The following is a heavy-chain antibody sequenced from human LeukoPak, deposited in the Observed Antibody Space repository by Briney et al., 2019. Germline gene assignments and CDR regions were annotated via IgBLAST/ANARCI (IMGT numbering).Heavy chain of an antibody. CDR1: GDTFSNYA. CDR2: IIPLFGST. V-gene: IGHV1-69*05. D-gene: IGHD1-26*01. J-gene: IGHJ4*02. Sequence: SVKVSCKASGDTFSNYAINWERQAPGQGLEWVGGIIPLFGSTTYAQRFQGRVTISTDESTSTAYMELSSLRSEDTAVYYCAREGGSYLGFDYWGQGTLVTVSS. CDR3: AREGGSYLGFDY.